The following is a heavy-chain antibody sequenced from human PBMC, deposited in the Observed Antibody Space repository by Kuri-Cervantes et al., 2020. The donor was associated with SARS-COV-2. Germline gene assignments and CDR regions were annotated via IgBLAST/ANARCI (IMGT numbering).Heavy chain of an antibody. CDR3: ARFVIGRAMSTAGPGFFDY. Sequence: GGSLRLSCAVSGLSINNYDMHWVRQAQGKGPEWVAVISYEGSNKHYSDSVKGRFTISRDNSKSMVYLQINNLRAEDTAVYYCARFVIGRAMSTAGPGFFDYWGQGTLVTVSS. V-gene: IGHV3-30*03. CDR2: ISYEGSNK. CDR1: GLSINNYD. J-gene: IGHJ4*02. D-gene: IGHD6-13*01.